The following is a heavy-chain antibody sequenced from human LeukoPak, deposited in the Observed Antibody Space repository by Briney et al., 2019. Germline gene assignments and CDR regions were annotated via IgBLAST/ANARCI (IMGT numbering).Heavy chain of an antibody. CDR1: GGSFSDYY. D-gene: IGHD3-3*01. CDR3: ARGLNDSWTGENY. J-gene: IGHJ4*02. V-gene: IGHV4-34*01. Sequence: SETLSLTCAVYGGSFSDYYWSWIRQPPGKGLEWIGEINHSGSTNYNPSLKSRVTISLDTSKSQFSLKVRYVTAADTAVYYCARGLNDSWTGENYWGQGTLVTVSS. CDR2: INHSGST.